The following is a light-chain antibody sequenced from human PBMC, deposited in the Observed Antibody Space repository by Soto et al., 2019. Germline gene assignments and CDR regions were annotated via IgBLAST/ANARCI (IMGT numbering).Light chain of an antibody. CDR2: GNN. Sequence: QSVLTQPPSASGTPGQRVTISCSGSSSNIGSNYVYWYQQLPGTAPKLLIYGNNQRPSGVPDRFSGSKSGTSASLAISGLRSEDEADYYCAAWDDSQNWVFGGGTKLTVL. J-gene: IGLJ3*02. CDR1: SSNIGSNY. V-gene: IGLV1-47*01. CDR3: AAWDDSQNWV.